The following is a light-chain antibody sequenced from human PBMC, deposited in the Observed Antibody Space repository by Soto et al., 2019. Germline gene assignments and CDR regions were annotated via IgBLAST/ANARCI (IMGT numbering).Light chain of an antibody. V-gene: IGKV1-27*01. J-gene: IGKJ2*01. Sequence: DILMTQSPSSLSASVGDRVTITCRASQGISNYLAWYQQKPGKVPKLLIYAASTLQSGVPSRFNGSGSGTDFTLTISSLQPEDVATYYCQKYNSARYTFGQGTKLEIK. CDR2: AAS. CDR1: QGISNY. CDR3: QKYNSARYT.